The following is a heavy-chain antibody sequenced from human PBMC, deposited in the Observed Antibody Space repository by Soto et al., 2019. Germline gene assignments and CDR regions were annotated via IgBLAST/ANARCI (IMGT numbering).Heavy chain of an antibody. Sequence: SETLSLTCNVSGFSISSGFYWGWVRQPPGKGLEWIGAIYHSGTTYFNPSLKSRVTMTIDTSKNQFSLSLASVAAADTAMYYCARGMNPQDYWGQGTLGTVSS. CDR3: ARGMNPQDY. D-gene: IGHD6-13*01. CDR2: IYHSGTT. CDR1: GFSISSGFY. V-gene: IGHV4-38-2*02. J-gene: IGHJ4*02.